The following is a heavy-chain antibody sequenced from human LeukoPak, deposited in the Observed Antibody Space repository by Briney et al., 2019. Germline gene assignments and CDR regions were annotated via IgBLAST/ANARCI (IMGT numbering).Heavy chain of an antibody. CDR2: ITGDGGDT. CDR1: GFTFRSYA. CDR3: AKGVDSYTSGYRVFDY. J-gene: IGHJ4*02. Sequence: GGSLRLSCEASGFTFRSYAMGWVRQAPGKGLELVASITGDGGDTYHEDSVKGRFTISRDNSKNTLYLQMSSLRAEDTAVYYCAKGVDSYTSGYRVFDYWGQGTLVTVSS. D-gene: IGHD5-18*01. V-gene: IGHV3-23*01.